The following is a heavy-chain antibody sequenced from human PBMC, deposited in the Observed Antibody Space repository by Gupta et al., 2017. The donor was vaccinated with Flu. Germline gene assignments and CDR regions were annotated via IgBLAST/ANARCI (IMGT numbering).Heavy chain of an antibody. V-gene: IGHV4-59*01. J-gene: IGHJ6*03. D-gene: IGHD2-2*01. CDR1: GGSISNSL. CDR2: IYFTGST. Sequence: QVQLQESGPGLVKPSETLSLTCTVSGGSISNSLWSWVRQPPGKGLEWIGYIYFTGSTNYNPSLKSRVTISLDQSTHQFSLNLTSVTAADTAVYYCARDLGQLPPYYMDVWGEGTTVTVSS. CDR3: ARDLGQLPPYYMDV.